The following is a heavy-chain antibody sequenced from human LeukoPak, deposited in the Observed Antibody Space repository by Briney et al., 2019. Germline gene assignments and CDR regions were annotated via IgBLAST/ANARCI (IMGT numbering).Heavy chain of an antibody. CDR3: ARRRDGYNYDFDY. CDR1: GGSISSYY. Sequence: KPSETLSLTCTVSGGSISSYYWSWIRQPPGKGLELIGYIYYSGSTNYNPSLKSRVTISVDTSKNQFSLKLSSVTAADTAVYYCARRRDGYNYDFDYWGQGTLVTVSS. CDR2: IYYSGST. V-gene: IGHV4-59*08. D-gene: IGHD5-24*01. J-gene: IGHJ4*02.